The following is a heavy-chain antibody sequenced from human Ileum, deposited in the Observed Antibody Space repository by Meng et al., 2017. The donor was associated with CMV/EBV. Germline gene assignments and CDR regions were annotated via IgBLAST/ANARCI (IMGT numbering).Heavy chain of an antibody. CDR3: TTGRAH. CDR1: GYTFTYRG. Sequence: GYFGGGVKNLEGSSTSSCSAFGYTFTYRGRDWVRQAPGKGLEWVGRIKAKADGGTTEYPAPVKGRFTISRDDSKNTLFLQMNSLKTEDTAVYYCTTGRAHWGQGTLVTVSS. J-gene: IGHJ4*02. V-gene: IGHV3-15*01. CDR2: IKAKADGGTT.